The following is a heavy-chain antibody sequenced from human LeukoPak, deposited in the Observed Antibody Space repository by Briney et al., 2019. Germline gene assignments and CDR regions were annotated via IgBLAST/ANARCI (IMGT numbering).Heavy chain of an antibody. CDR3: AREAMVIGEIDY. CDR1: GYTFTGYC. Sequence: ASVKVSCKASGYTFTGYCMHWVRQAPGQGLEWMGWINPNSGGTNYAQKFQGRVTMTRDTSISTAYMELSRLRSDDTAVYYCAREAMVIGEIDYWGQGTLVTVSS. D-gene: IGHD5-18*01. CDR2: INPNSGGT. J-gene: IGHJ4*02. V-gene: IGHV1-2*02.